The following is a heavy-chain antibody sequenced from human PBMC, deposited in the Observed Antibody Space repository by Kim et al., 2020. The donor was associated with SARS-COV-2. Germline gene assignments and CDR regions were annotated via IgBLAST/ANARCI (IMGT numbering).Heavy chain of an antibody. D-gene: IGHD6-13*01. CDR2: INTNTGNP. V-gene: IGHV7-4-1*02. J-gene: IGHJ4*02. CDR3: ASGVFPAAPGRGATDY. Sequence: ASVKVSCKASGYTFTSYAMNWVRQAPGQGLEWMGWINTNTGNPTYAQGFTGRFVFSLDTSVSTAYLQISSLKAEDTAVYYCASGVFPAAPGRGATDYWGQGTLVTVSS. CDR1: GYTFTSYA.